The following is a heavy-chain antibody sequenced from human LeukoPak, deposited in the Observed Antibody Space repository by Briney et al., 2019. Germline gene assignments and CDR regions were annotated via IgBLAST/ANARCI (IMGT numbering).Heavy chain of an antibody. CDR1: GGSISSYY. CDR3: ARHGIIRRGNDAFDI. V-gene: IGHV4-59*08. Sequence: SETLSLTCTVSGGSISSYYWSWIGQPPGKGLEWIGYVYYVGSTDYNPYLKSRVTMSVDTSKNQFSLKLTSVTAADTAVYYCARHGIIRRGNDAFDIWGQGTMVTVSS. CDR2: VYYVGST. D-gene: IGHD3-10*01. J-gene: IGHJ3*02.